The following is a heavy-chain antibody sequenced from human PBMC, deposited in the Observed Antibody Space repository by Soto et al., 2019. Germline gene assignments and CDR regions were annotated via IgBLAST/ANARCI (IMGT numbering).Heavy chain of an antibody. Sequence: ASVKVSRKASGYTFTSYGISWVRQAPGQGLESMGWISAYNGNTKNAQKLQGRVTMTTDTSTSTAYMELRSLRSDDTAVYYCARDSPPVDYWGQGTLVTVSS. CDR1: GYTFTSYG. V-gene: IGHV1-18*01. CDR3: ARDSPPVDY. J-gene: IGHJ4*02. CDR2: ISAYNGNT.